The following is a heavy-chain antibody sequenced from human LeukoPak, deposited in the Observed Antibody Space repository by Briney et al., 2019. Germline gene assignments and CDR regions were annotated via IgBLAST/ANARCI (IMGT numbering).Heavy chain of an antibody. CDR2: INSDGSTT. CDR1: GFTFSSYW. CDR3: ARDLYGGKGDY. V-gene: IGHV3-74*01. J-gene: IGHJ4*02. Sequence: GGSLRLSCAASGFTFSSYWMHWVRHAPGKGLVWVSRINSDGSTTNCADSVKGRFTISRDNAKNTLSLQMNSLRAEDTAVYYCARDLYGGKGDYWGQGTLVTVSS. D-gene: IGHD4-23*01.